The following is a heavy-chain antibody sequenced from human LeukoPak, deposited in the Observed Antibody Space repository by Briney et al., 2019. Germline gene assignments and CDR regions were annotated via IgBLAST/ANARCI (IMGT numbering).Heavy chain of an antibody. Sequence: PGGSLRLSCAASGFTFSSYSMNWVRQAPGKGLEWVSYISSSSSTIYYADSVKGRFTISRDNAKNSLYLQMNSLRDEDTAVYYCARGNGGYSYGDFDYWGQGTLVTFSS. D-gene: IGHD5-18*01. CDR1: GFTFSSYS. V-gene: IGHV3-48*02. CDR3: ARGNGGYSYGDFDY. CDR2: ISSSSSTI. J-gene: IGHJ4*02.